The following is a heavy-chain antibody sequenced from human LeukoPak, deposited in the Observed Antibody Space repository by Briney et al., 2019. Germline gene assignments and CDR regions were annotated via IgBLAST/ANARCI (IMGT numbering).Heavy chain of an antibody. CDR3: ARGHQFLDAFDI. V-gene: IGHV3-21*01. CDR1: GFIFSTYG. Sequence: GGSLRLSCAASGFIFSTYGMNWVRQAPGKGLEWVSSISATSSYIYYADSVKGRFTISRDNAKNSLYLQMNSLRAEDTAVYYCARGHQFLDAFDIWGQGTVVTISS. J-gene: IGHJ3*02. CDR2: ISATSSYI.